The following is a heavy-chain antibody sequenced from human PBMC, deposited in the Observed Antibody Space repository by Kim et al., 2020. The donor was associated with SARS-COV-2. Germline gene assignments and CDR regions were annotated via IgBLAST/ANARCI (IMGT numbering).Heavy chain of an antibody. Sequence: SETLSLTCTVSGGSIISSSYYWGWIRQPPGKGLEWIGSIYYSGSTYYNPSLKSRVTISVDTSKNQFSLKLSSVTAADTAVYYCARVLPEPRYYDSHPPWFDPWGQGTLVTVSS. D-gene: IGHD3-22*01. CDR1: GGSIISSSYY. V-gene: IGHV4-39*01. J-gene: IGHJ5*02. CDR2: IYYSGST. CDR3: ARVLPEPRYYDSHPPWFDP.